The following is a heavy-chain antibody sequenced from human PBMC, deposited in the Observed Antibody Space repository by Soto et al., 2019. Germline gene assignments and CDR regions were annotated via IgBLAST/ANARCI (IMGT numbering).Heavy chain of an antibody. J-gene: IGHJ3*02. CDR3: ARDTSGYYLDAFDI. CDR1: GYTFTTYG. CDR2: ISAYNGNT. V-gene: IGHV1-18*01. D-gene: IGHD3-22*01. Sequence: QVQLVQSGAEVKKPGASVKVSCKASGYTFTTYGISWVRQAPGQGLEWMGWISAYNGNTNYAQKLQGRVTMTTDTTTTTAYMELRSLRSDDTAVYYCARDTSGYYLDAFDIWGQGTMVTVSS.